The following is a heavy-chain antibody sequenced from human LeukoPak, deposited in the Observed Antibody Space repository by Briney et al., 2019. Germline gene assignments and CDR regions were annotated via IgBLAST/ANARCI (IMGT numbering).Heavy chain of an antibody. J-gene: IGHJ4*02. V-gene: IGHV3-NL1*01. Sequence: GSLRLSCAASGFTFSSYGMHWVRQAPGKGLEWVAVIYTGGNTYYADSVKGRFTISRDDSKNTVYLQMNSLRADDTAVYYCATERGMVLYEHWGQGTLVTVSS. CDR3: ATERGMVLYEH. CDR1: GFTFSSYG. D-gene: IGHD2-8*01. CDR2: IYTGGNT.